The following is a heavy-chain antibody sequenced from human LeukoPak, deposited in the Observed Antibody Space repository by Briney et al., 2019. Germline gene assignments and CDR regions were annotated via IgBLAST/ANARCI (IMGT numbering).Heavy chain of an antibody. CDR2: ISSNGLST. Sequence: PGGSLSLPCSASGLTFSSYAMHWVRDAPGKALEYVSTISSNGLSTYYADSVKGRFTISRDNSKNTLYLQMSSLRAEDTAVYYCVKDRGGDNYGLGYFDYWGQGPLVTVSS. CDR1: GLTFSSYA. D-gene: IGHD5-18*01. V-gene: IGHV3-64D*06. J-gene: IGHJ4*02. CDR3: VKDRGGDNYGLGYFDY.